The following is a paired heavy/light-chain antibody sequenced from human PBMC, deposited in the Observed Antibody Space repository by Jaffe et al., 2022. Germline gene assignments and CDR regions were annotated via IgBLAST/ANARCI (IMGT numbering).Heavy chain of an antibody. D-gene: IGHD1-1*01. CDR3: ARLESRVLQLGLEPFDY. J-gene: IGHJ4*02. Sequence: QVQLQQWGAGLLKPSETLSLTCAVYGGSFSGYYWSWIRQPPGKGLEWIGEINHSGSTNYNPSLKSRVTISVDTSKNQFSLKLSSVTAADTAVYYCARLESRVLQLGLEPFDYWGQGTLVTVSS. V-gene: IGHV4-34*01. CDR1: GGSFSGYY. CDR2: INHSGST.
Light chain of an antibody. CDR2: RNN. CDR1: SSNIGSNY. Sequence: QSVLTQPPSASGTPGQRVTISCSGSSSNIGSNYVYWYQQLPGTAPKLLIYRNNQRPSGVPDRFSGSKSGTSASLAISGLRSEDEADYYCAAWDDSLSGPLFGGGTKLTVL. CDR3: AAWDDSLSGPL. V-gene: IGLV1-47*01. J-gene: IGLJ3*02.